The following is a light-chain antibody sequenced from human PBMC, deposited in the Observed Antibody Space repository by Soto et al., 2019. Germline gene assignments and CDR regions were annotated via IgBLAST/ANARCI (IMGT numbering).Light chain of an antibody. Sequence: SVLTKAAYVYRFPGESITISRKRTNSDIGSYDLVSWYQQHPGKAPELMIYEVNKRPSGVSNRFSGSKSGNTASLTISGLRAEDEADYYCCSHAGRSSPYVFGPGTKVTVL. CDR1: NSDIGSYDL. CDR3: CSHAGRSSPYV. V-gene: IGLV2-23*02. CDR2: EVN. J-gene: IGLJ1*01.